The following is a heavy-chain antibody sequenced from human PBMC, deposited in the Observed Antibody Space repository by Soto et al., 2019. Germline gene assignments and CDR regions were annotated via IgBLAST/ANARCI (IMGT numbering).Heavy chain of an antibody. CDR3: ARDLSSANVVVVAATPGDAFDI. V-gene: IGHV1-69*04. CDR1: GGTFSSYT. Sequence: ASVKVSCKASGGTFSSYTISWVRQAPGQGLEWMGRIIPILGIANYAQKFQGRVTITGDKSTSTAYMELSSLRSEDTDVYYCARDLSSANVVVVAATPGDAFDIWGQGTMVTVSS. J-gene: IGHJ3*02. CDR2: IIPILGIA. D-gene: IGHD2-15*01.